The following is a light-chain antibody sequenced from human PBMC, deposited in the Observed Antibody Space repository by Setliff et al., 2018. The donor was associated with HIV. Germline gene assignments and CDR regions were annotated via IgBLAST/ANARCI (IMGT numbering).Light chain of an antibody. V-gene: IGLV2-14*01. CDR1: SSDIGGYNY. CDR2: EVT. CDR3: SSYTSSSTYV. Sequence: SVLTQPASVSGSPGQSITISCTGTSSDIGGYNYVSWYQQHPGKAPKLMIYEVTNRPSGVSNRFSGSKSANTASLTISGLQAEDEADYYCSSYTSSSTYVFGTGTKVTVL. J-gene: IGLJ1*01.